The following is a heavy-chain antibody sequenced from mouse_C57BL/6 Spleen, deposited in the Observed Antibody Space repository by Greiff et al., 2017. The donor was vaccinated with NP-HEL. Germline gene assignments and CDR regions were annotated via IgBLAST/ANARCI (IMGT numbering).Heavy chain of an antibody. J-gene: IGHJ3*01. CDR2: IHPNSGST. Sequence: QVQLQQPGAELVKPGASVKLSCKASGYTFTSYWMHWVKQRPGQGLEWIGMIHPNSGSTNYNEKFKSKATLTVDKSSSTAYMQLSSLTSEDSAVYYCARWGGYDYEGFAYWGQGTLVTVSA. V-gene: IGHV1-64*01. CDR3: ARWGGYDYEGFAY. D-gene: IGHD2-4*01. CDR1: GYTFTSYW.